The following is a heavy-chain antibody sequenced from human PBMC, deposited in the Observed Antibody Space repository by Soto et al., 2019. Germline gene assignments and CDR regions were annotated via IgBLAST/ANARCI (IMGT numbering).Heavy chain of an antibody. CDR1: GGSISTPGYS. CDR3: APSPYYSYGLDV. J-gene: IGHJ6*02. Sequence: SETLSLTCTFSGGSISTPGYSWSWSRHPPGKAPEWIGYVYHNGNAYPKPSLKSRVTISLDGAKNQFSLKMASVTAADTGLYYCAPSPYYSYGLDVWGQGITVTVSS. V-gene: IGHV4-30-2*01. D-gene: IGHD3-16*01. CDR2: VYHNGNA.